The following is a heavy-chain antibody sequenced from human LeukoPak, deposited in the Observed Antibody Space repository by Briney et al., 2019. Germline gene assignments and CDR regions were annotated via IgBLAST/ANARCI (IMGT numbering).Heavy chain of an antibody. Sequence: GGSLRLSCAASGFAFGKFAMNWVRQAPGKGLEWVSAISNGGGSLTLYADSVKGRFTISRDNSKNTLYLQMNSLRAEDTAVYYCARNTGGGYYNYYYYYYMDVWGKGTTVTVSS. J-gene: IGHJ6*03. V-gene: IGHV3-23*01. CDR1: GFAFGKFA. D-gene: IGHD3-10*01. CDR2: ISNGGGSLT. CDR3: ARNTGGGYYNYYYYYYMDV.